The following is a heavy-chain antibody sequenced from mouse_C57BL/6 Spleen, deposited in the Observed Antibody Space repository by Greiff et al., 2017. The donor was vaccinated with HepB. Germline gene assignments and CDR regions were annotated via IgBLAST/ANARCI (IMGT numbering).Heavy chain of an antibody. J-gene: IGHJ2*01. D-gene: IGHD2-4*01. V-gene: IGHV5-4*01. CDR3: ARDRDYAFDY. Sequence: EVKLVESGGGLVKPGGSLKLSCAASGFTFSSYAMSWVRQTPEKRLEWVATISGGGSYTYYPDNVKGRFTISRDNAKNNLYLQMSHLKSEDTAMYYCARDRDYAFDYWGQGTTLTVSS. CDR2: ISGGGSYT. CDR1: GFTFSSYA.